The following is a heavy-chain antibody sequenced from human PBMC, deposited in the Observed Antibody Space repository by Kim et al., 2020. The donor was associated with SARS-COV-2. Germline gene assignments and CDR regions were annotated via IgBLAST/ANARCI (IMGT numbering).Heavy chain of an antibody. J-gene: IGHJ6*02. Sequence: SETLSLTCTVSGGSISSGGYHWSWIRQRPGTGLEWIGYIYNSGSTYYNPSLKSRVTISVDTSKNQFSLKLSSVTAADTAVYYCATASVTTNYYYYYYGMDVWGQGTTVTVSS. CDR1: GGSISSGGYH. V-gene: IGHV4-31*03. CDR2: IYNSGST. CDR3: ATASVTTNYYYYYYGMDV. D-gene: IGHD4-17*01.